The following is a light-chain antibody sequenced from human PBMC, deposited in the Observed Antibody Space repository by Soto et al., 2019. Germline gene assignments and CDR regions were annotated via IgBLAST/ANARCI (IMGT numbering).Light chain of an antibody. CDR2: DAS. J-gene: IGKJ2*01. V-gene: IGKV1-5*01. CDR3: QHYNSYPYT. Sequence: DIQMTQSPYTLYASVGDRVTITCRASQSVSSWLAWYQQIPGKAPKLLIYDASSLENEVPSRFSGSGSGTEFTLTISSLQPDDFAPYYCQHYNSYPYTLGQGTKLEIK. CDR1: QSVSSW.